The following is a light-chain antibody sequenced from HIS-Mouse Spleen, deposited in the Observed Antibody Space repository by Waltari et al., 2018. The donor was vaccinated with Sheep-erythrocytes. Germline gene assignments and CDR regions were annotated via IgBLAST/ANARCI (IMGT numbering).Light chain of an antibody. Sequence: QSALTQPRSVSGSPGQSVPISCTGTSSDVGGYTYVSWYQQHPGKAPKVMIYDVSKRPSGVPDRFSGSKSGNTASLTISGLQAEDEADYYCCSYAGSYNHVFATGTKVTVL. CDR3: CSYAGSYNHV. CDR2: DVS. V-gene: IGLV2-11*01. CDR1: SSDVGGYTY. J-gene: IGLJ1*01.